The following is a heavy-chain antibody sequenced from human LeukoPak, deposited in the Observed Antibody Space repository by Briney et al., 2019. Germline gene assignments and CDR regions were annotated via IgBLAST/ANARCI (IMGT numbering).Heavy chain of an antibody. CDR3: ARDSSGWPRGPEKDDY. CDR2: IIPILGIA. D-gene: IGHD6-19*01. V-gene: IGHV1-69*04. Sequence: GASVKVSCKASGGTFSSYAISWVRRAPGQGLEWMGRIIPILGIANYAQKFQGRVTITADKSTSTAYMELSSLRSEDTAVYYCARDSSGWPRGPEKDDYWGQGTLVTVSS. CDR1: GGTFSSYA. J-gene: IGHJ4*02.